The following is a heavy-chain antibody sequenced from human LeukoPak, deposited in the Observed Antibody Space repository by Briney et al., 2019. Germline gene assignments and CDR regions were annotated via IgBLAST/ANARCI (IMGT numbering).Heavy chain of an antibody. CDR3: ARVGSWRYMDV. D-gene: IGHD3-10*01. CDR2: IRSGSSNI. CDR1: GFTFSNYS. J-gene: IGHJ6*04. V-gene: IGHV3-21*01. Sequence: GGSLRLSCAASGFTFSNYSMHWVRQAPGKGLEWVSYIRSGSSNIYYADSVKGRFTISRDNTKNSLYLQMNSLRAEDTAVYYCARVGSWRYMDVWGKGTTVTVSS.